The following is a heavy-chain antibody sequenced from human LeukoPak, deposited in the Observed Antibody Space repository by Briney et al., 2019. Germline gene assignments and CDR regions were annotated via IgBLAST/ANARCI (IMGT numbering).Heavy chain of an antibody. J-gene: IGHJ5*02. Sequence: ASVKVSCKASGYTFTSYDINWVRQATGQGLEWMGWMNPDSGNTGYAQKFQGRVTMTRNTSMSTAYMELSSLRSEDTAVYYCARGPYCRSMSCPYWFDPWGQGTLVTVSS. D-gene: IGHD2-2*01. CDR2: MNPDSGNT. CDR3: ARGPYCRSMSCPYWFDP. CDR1: GYTFTSYD. V-gene: IGHV1-8*01.